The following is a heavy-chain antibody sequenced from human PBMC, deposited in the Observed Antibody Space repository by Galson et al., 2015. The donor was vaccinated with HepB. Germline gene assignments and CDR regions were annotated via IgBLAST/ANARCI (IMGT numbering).Heavy chain of an antibody. Sequence: SLRLSCATSGFTFTSYNMHWVRQSPVKGLEWLAIISDDGKTGFYADSVKGRFTISRDNSKNTPPLQMNSLRPEDTAVYYCARDSKWNYDYWGQGTLVTVSS. CDR3: ARDSKWNYDY. CDR2: ISDDGKTG. D-gene: IGHD1-26*01. J-gene: IGHJ4*02. CDR1: GFTFTSYN. V-gene: IGHV3-30*16.